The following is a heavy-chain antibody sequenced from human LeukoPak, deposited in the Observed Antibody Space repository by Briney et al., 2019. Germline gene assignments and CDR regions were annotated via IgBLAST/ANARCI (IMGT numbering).Heavy chain of an antibody. CDR1: GDSVSSNSAA. Sequence: SQTLSLTCVISGDSVSSNSAAWNWIRQSPSRGLEWLGRTYYRSEWYSYSAVSVKSRIIINPDTSKNQFSLQLNSVTPEDTADCARGPGALLHWGQGILVTVSS. J-gene: IGHJ4*02. V-gene: IGHV6-1*01. D-gene: IGHD3-10*01. CDR3: ARGPGALLH. CDR2: TYYRSEWYS.